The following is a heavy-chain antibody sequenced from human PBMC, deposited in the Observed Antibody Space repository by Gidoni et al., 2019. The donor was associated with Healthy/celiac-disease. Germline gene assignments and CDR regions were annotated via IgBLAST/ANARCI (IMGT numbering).Heavy chain of an antibody. J-gene: IGHJ3*02. V-gene: IGHV3-30*18. Sequence: QVQLVESVGGVVQPGRSLRLSCAASGFTFSSYGMHWVRQAPGKGLEWVAVISYDGSNKYYADSVKGRFTISRDNSKNTLYLQMNGLRAEDTAVYYCAKAGGSYFQAAFDIWGQGTMVTVSS. CDR1: GFTFSSYG. CDR3: AKAGGSYFQAAFDI. D-gene: IGHD1-26*01. CDR2: ISYDGSNK.